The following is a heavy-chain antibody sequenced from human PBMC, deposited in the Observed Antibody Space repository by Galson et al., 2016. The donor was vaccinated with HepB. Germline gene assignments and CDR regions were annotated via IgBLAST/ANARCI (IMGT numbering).Heavy chain of an antibody. CDR2: IYWPDDK. Sequence: ALVKPTQTLTLTCTFSGFSLTTNGVGVGWIRQPPGKALDWLALIYWPDDKRYSPSLKSRLTITKDTSKNQVGLTLINTDPVDTATYYCAHSRGVMGGVGGLDAFDIWGQGTMVTVSS. CDR1: GFSLTTNGVG. CDR3: AHSRGVMGGVGGLDAFDI. D-gene: IGHD3-10*01. J-gene: IGHJ3*02. V-gene: IGHV2-5*01.